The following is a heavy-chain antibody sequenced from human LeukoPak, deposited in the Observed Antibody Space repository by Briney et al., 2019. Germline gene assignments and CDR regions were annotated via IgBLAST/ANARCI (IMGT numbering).Heavy chain of an antibody. CDR1: GGSISSGSYY. Sequence: SETLSLTCTVSGGSISSGSYYWSWIRQPAGKGLEWIGRIYTSGSTNYNPSLKSRVTISVDTSKNQFSLKLSSVTPADTAVYYCARGIGYCSSTSCYEAAAWFDPWGQGTLVTVSS. V-gene: IGHV4-61*02. CDR2: IYTSGST. D-gene: IGHD2-2*01. CDR3: ARGIGYCSSTSCYEAAAWFDP. J-gene: IGHJ5*02.